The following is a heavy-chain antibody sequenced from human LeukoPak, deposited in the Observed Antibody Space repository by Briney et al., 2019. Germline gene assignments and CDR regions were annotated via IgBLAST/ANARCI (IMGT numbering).Heavy chain of an antibody. CDR3: ARDEVVAATFDY. Sequence: GGSPRLSCAASGFTFSSYSMNWVRQAPGKGLEWVSSISSSSSYIYYADSVKGRFTISRDNAKNSLYLQMNSLRAEDTAVYYCARDEVVAATFDYWGQGTLVTVSS. J-gene: IGHJ4*02. CDR2: ISSSSSYI. D-gene: IGHD2-15*01. CDR1: GFTFSSYS. V-gene: IGHV3-21*01.